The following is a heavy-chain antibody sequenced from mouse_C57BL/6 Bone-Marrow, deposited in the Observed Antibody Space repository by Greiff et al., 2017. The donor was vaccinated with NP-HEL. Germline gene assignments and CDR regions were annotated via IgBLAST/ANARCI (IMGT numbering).Heavy chain of an antibody. CDR3: ARFPYYYGSSYDYAMDY. V-gene: IGHV1-31*01. Sequence: VQLQQSGPELVKPGASVKISCKASGYSFTGYYMHWVKQSHGTILDWIGYIYPYNGVSSYNQKFKGKATLTVDKSSSTAYMELRSLTSEDSAVYYCARFPYYYGSSYDYAMDYWGQGTSVTVSS. D-gene: IGHD1-1*01. CDR1: GYSFTGYY. CDR2: IYPYNGVS. J-gene: IGHJ4*01.